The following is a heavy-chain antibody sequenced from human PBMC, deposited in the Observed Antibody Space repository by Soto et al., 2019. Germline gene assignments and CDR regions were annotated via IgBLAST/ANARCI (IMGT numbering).Heavy chain of an antibody. CDR2: ISNHGNNK. V-gene: IGHV3-30-3*01. J-gene: IGHJ6*02. Sequence: QVQLVESGGAMVQPGRSLRLSCAASGFPFSTYALHWVRQAPGRGLEWVALISNHGNNKFYADSVEGRFTVSRDNSKDTLYLQMNSLRPEDTAVYYCARSYVKYLAYYYGRDVWGQGTTVTVSS. D-gene: IGHD2-2*01. CDR3: ARSYVKYLAYYYGRDV. CDR1: GFPFSTYA.